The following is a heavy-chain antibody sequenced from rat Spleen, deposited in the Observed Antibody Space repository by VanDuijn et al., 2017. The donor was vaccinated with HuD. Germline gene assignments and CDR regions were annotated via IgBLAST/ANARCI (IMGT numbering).Heavy chain of an antibody. CDR2: ISTGGGNT. V-gene: IGHV5S13*01. D-gene: IGHD1-6*01. Sequence: EVQLVESGGDLVQPGRSLKLSCEASGFTFTNYGMAWVRQTPTKGLEWVASISTGGGNTYYRDSVKGRFTISRDNAKSTLSLQMDSLRSEDTATYYGARRHYGYTDYFDYWGQGVMVTVSS. CDR3: ARRHYGYTDYFDY. J-gene: IGHJ2*01. CDR1: GFTFTNYG.